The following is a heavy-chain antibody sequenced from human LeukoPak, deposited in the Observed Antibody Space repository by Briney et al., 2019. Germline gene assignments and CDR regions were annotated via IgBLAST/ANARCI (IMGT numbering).Heavy chain of an antibody. Sequence: SETLSLTCTVSGGSISSSSYYWGWIRQPPGKGLEWIGSIYYSGSTYYNPSLKSRVTISVDTSKNQFSLKLSSVTAADTAVYYCARDGCEAVAGIGHAGLAGFDPWGQGTLVTVSS. CDR3: ARDGCEAVAGIGHAGLAGFDP. J-gene: IGHJ5*02. CDR2: IYYSGST. CDR1: GGSISSSSYY. V-gene: IGHV4-39*07. D-gene: IGHD6-19*01.